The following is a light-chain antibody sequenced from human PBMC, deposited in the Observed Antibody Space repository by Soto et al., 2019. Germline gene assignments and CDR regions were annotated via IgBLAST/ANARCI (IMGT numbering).Light chain of an antibody. J-gene: IGKJ4*01. CDR3: QKYYSAPSLT. CDR2: AAS. Sequence: DIQMTQSPSSLSASVGDRVTITCRASQAISNFLAWYQHKPGKVPKLLIYAASTLQSGVPSRFSGSGSGTDCTLTISSLQPEDVATYYCQKYYSAPSLTFGGGTKVEIK. V-gene: IGKV1-27*01. CDR1: QAISNF.